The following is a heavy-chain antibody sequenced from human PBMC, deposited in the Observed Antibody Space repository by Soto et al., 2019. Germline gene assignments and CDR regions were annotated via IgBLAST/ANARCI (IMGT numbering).Heavy chain of an antibody. J-gene: IGHJ6*02. V-gene: IGHV1-69*01. Sequence: QVQLVQSGAEVKKPGSSVKVSCKASGGTFSSYAISWVRQAPGQGLEWMGGIIPIFGTANYAQKFQGRVTITADESTSTAYMELSSLRSEDTAEYYCARSLTYYYGSGSYYTYYYYGMDAWGQGTTVTVSS. CDR2: IIPIFGTA. CDR3: ARSLTYYYGSGSYYTYYYYGMDA. D-gene: IGHD3-10*01. CDR1: GGTFSSYA.